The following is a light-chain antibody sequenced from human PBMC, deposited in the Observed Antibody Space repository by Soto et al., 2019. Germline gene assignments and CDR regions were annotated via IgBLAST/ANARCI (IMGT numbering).Light chain of an antibody. CDR3: LQSDTCPYT. Sequence: DIQMTQSPSSVSASVGDRVTISCRASQDIDRWLAWFQHKPGKAPKLLISTASSLQSGVPSRFSGSGSGTDVTLTIASLQFEDFATYYCLQSDTCPYTFGLGTKLEIK. V-gene: IGKV1D-12*01. CDR1: QDIDRW. CDR2: TAS. J-gene: IGKJ2*01.